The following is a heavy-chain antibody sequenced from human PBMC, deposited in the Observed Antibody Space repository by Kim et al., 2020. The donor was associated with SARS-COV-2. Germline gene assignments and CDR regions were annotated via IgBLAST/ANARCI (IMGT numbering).Heavy chain of an antibody. CDR1: GGTFSSYA. D-gene: IGHD2-2*01. CDR3: ASSGVPAAETNWFDP. V-gene: IGHV1-69*04. CDR2: IIPILGIA. J-gene: IGHJ5*02. Sequence: SVKVSCKASGGTFSSYAISWVRQAPGQGLEWMGRIIPILGIANYAQKFQGRVTITADKSTSTAYMELSSLRSEDTAVYYCASSGVPAAETNWFDPWGQGTLVTVSS.